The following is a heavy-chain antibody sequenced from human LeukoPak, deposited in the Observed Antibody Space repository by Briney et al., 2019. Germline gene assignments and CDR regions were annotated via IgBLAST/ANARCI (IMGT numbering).Heavy chain of an antibody. CDR2: MNPNSGNT. CDR3: ARSFVGTRKRNDY. J-gene: IGHJ4*02. D-gene: IGHD2-21*01. Sequence: GVSVKVSYTASGYTFSSYDINWVRQATGQGLEWMGWMNPNSGNTGYAQRFQGRVTMTRSTSISTAYMELSSLTSDDTAVYYCARSFVGTRKRNDYWGQGTLVTVSS. V-gene: IGHV1-8*01. CDR1: GYTFSSYD.